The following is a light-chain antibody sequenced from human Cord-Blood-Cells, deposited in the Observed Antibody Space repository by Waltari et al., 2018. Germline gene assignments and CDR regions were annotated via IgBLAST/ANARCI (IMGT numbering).Light chain of an antibody. CDR3: QKYNSAPT. Sequence: DIQMTQSPSSLSASVGDRVTITCRASQGISNSLAWYQQKPGKVPKLLIYAASTLQSGVPSRFSGSGSGTDFTLTISSRQPEDVATYYCQKYNSAPTFGQGTRLEIK. CDR1: QGISNS. CDR2: AAS. J-gene: IGKJ5*01. V-gene: IGKV1-27*01.